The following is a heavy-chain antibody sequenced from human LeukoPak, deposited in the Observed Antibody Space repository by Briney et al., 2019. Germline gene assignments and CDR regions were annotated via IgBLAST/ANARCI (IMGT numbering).Heavy chain of an antibody. CDR3: AKDYRFGEWGD. D-gene: IGHD3-10*01. V-gene: IGHV3-23*01. CDR2: ISGSGGST. Sequence: GGSLRLSCAASGFTFSSYWMSWVRQAPGKGLEWVSAISGSGGSTYYADSVKGRFTISRDNSKNTLYLQMNSLRAEDTAVYYCAKDYRFGEWGDWGQGTLVTVSS. CDR1: GFTFSSYW. J-gene: IGHJ4*02.